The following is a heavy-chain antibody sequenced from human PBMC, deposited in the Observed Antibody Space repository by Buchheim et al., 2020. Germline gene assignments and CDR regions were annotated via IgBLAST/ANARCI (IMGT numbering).Heavy chain of an antibody. Sequence: QVQLQESGPGLVKPSQTLSLTCTVSGGSISSGGYYWSWIRQHPGKGLEWIGYIYYSGSTYYNPSLKSRVPISVDTSKNQFSLKLSSVTAADTAVYYCARDSDYDFWSGYYGHYYYGMDVWGQGTT. CDR3: ARDSDYDFWSGYYGHYYYGMDV. D-gene: IGHD3-3*01. V-gene: IGHV4-31*03. J-gene: IGHJ6*02. CDR2: IYYSGST. CDR1: GGSISSGGYY.